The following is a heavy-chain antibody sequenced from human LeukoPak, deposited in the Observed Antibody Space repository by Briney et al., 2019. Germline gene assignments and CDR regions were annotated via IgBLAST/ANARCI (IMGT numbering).Heavy chain of an antibody. CDR3: ARDHYYDSSGPGSSSY. J-gene: IGHJ4*02. Sequence: GGSLRLSCAASGFTFSSYEMNWVRQAPGKGLEWISYISASGTITHYADSVEGRFTISRDNAKNSLYLQMNSLRAEDTAVYYCARDHYYDSSGPGSSSYWGQGTLVTVSS. V-gene: IGHV3-48*03. CDR1: GFTFSSYE. CDR2: ISASGTIT. D-gene: IGHD3-22*01.